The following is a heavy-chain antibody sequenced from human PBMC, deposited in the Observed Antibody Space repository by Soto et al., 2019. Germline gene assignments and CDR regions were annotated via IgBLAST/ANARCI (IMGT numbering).Heavy chain of an antibody. CDR1: GFTVSSKY. J-gene: IGHJ6*04. CDR2: IQSGGPT. Sequence: EVQLVESGGGLVQPGGSLRLSCAASGFTVSSKYMSWVRQAPGKGLEWVSLIQSGGPTYYADSVKGRFTISRDTSENTVHLQMDSLRAEDTGVYYCESDDVLCDGGRCYGVPLDVWGKGNTVTVSS. V-gene: IGHV3-66*01. D-gene: IGHD2-15*01. CDR3: ESDDVLCDGGRCYGVPLDV.